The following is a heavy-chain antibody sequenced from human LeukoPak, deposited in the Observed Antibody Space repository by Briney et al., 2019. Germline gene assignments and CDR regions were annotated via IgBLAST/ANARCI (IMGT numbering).Heavy chain of an antibody. CDR2: IKQDGSEK. Sequence: GRSLRLSCAASGFTFSSHALHWVRQAPGKGLELVAIIKQDGSEKYYVDSVKGRFTISRDNAKNSLYLQMNSLRAEDTAVYYCARDWFLVGYWGQGTLVTVSS. V-gene: IGHV3-7*01. J-gene: IGHJ4*02. D-gene: IGHD3-10*01. CDR3: ARDWFLVGY. CDR1: GFTFSSHA.